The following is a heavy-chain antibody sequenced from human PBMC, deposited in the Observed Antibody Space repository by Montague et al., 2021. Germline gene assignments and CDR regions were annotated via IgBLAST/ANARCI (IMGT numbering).Heavy chain of an antibody. CDR1: GGSFSVYS. CDR3: ARDSPVVEPWVGEHKGAFDX. Sequence: SETLSLTCAVSGGSFSVYSWTWIRQSPGNRLEWIGEVNERGSSNFNPSLKSRLTISVDTSNKHLSLNLRSVTAADTAVYYCARDSPVVEPWVGEHKGAFDXWGQGTMVTVSS. CDR2: VNERGSS. D-gene: IGHD3-10*01. J-gene: IGHJ3*02. V-gene: IGHV4-34*01.